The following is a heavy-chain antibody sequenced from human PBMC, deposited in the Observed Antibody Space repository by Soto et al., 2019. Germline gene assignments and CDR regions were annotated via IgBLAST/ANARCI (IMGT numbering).Heavy chain of an antibody. Sequence: GGSLRLSCAASGFTFSSYAMNWVRQAPGKGLEWVSGIRGSGDATCYADSVKGRFTISRDNSKNRVFLQMSSLRAEDTDVYYCANICWGNTGLDGKRWGQGTQVTVSS. V-gene: IGHV3-23*01. CDR3: ANICWGNTGLDGKR. D-gene: IGHD7-27*01. J-gene: IGHJ4*02. CDR2: IRGSGDAT. CDR1: GFTFSSYA.